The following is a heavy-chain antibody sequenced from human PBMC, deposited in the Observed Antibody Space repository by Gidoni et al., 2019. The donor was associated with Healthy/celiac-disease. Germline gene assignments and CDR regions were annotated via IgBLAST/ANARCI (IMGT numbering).Heavy chain of an antibody. CDR3: AKAGKAGYSSGWWDNWFDP. Sequence: QVQLVESGGGVVQPGRSLRLSCAASGFTFSRYGVHWVRQAPGKGLEWVAVISYDGSNKYYADSVKGRFTISRDNSKNTLYLQMNSLRAEDTAVYYCAKAGKAGYSSGWWDNWFDPWGQGTLVTVSS. D-gene: IGHD6-19*01. V-gene: IGHV3-30*18. CDR2: ISYDGSNK. J-gene: IGHJ5*02. CDR1: GFTFSRYG.